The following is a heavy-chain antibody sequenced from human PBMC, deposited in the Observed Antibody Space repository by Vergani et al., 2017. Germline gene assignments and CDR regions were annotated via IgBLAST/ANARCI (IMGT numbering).Heavy chain of an antibody. D-gene: IGHD1-7*01. CDR2: INHSGST. CDR3: ARAPWNYPFDI. CDR1: GGSFSGCY. Sequence: QVQLQQWGAGLLKPSETLSLTCAVYGGSFSGCYWSWIRQPPGKGLGWIGEINHSGSTNYNPSLKSRFTISVDTSKNQFSLKLSSVTAADTAVYYCARAPWNYPFDIWGQGTMVTVSS. J-gene: IGHJ3*02. V-gene: IGHV4-34*01.